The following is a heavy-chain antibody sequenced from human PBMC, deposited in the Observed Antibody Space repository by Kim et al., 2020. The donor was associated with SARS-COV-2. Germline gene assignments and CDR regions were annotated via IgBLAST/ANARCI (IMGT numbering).Heavy chain of an antibody. Sequence: SQTLSLTCALSGDSVSSSSAAWNWIRQSPSRGLEWLGRTYYRSKWFVDYAPSVRSRITINPDTSKNEFSLQLESVTSEDTAVYYCAVAVDYLHYGMDVWGQGTTVTVSS. V-gene: IGHV6-1*01. CDR2: TYYRSKWFV. CDR1: GDSVSSSSAA. CDR3: AVAVDYLHYGMDV. D-gene: IGHD4-17*01. J-gene: IGHJ6*02.